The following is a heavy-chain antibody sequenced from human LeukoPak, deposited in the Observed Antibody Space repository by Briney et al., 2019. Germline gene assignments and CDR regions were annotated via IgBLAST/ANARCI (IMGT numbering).Heavy chain of an antibody. CDR2: TYYASKWYN. Sequence: SQTLSLTCAISGDSASSNSATWNWIRQSPSRGLEWLGRTYYASKWYNDYAVSVKSRIAINPDTSKNQFSLQLNSVTPEDTAVYYCARKIVGADYMDVWGKGTTVTVSS. J-gene: IGHJ6*03. CDR1: GDSASSNSAT. V-gene: IGHV6-1*01. D-gene: IGHD1-26*01. CDR3: ARKIVGADYMDV.